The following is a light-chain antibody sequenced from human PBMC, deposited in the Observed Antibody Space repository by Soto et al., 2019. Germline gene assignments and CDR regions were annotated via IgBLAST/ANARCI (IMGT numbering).Light chain of an antibody. V-gene: IGKV1-5*03. CDR2: QAS. J-gene: IGKJ3*01. Sequence: DIQMTQSPSILSASVGDRVTITCRASQSVNSWLAWYQQKPGKAPKLLIYQASTLDSGVPSRFSGSGSGTEFTLTISSLQPDDFATYYCQQYNNLCGVTFGPGTKVDIK. CDR1: QSVNSW. CDR3: QQYNNLCGVT.